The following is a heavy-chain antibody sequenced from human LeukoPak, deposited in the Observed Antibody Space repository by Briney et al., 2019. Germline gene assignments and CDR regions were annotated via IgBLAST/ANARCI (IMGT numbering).Heavy chain of an antibody. CDR1: GFTFSSYS. V-gene: IGHV3-48*01. J-gene: IGHJ3*02. Sequence: GGSLRLSCAASGFTFSSYSMNWVRQAPGKGLEWVSYISSSSSTIYYADSVKGRFTISRDNAKNSLYLQMNSLRAEDTAVYYCARKWHGGFDIWSQGAMVTVSS. CDR2: ISSSSSTI. D-gene: IGHD2-8*01. CDR3: ARKWHGGFDI.